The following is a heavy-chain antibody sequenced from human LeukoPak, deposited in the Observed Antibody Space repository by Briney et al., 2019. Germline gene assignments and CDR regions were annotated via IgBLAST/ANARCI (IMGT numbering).Heavy chain of an antibody. Sequence: PETLSLTCAVYGGSFSSYYWSWIRQPPGKGLEWIGYIYYSGSTNYNPSLKSRVTISVDTSKKQFSLKLSSVTAADTAVYYCARGYSSSSGRPDYWGQGTLVTVSS. J-gene: IGHJ4*02. CDR3: ARGYSSSSGRPDY. V-gene: IGHV4-59*08. CDR2: IYYSGST. D-gene: IGHD6-6*01. CDR1: GGSFSSYY.